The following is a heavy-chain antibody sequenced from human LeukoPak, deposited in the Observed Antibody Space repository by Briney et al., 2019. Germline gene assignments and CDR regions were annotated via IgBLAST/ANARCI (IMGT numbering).Heavy chain of an antibody. CDR3: ARDRVDIVATIEDYYYYYGMDV. CDR2: IIPIFGIA. D-gene: IGHD5-12*01. J-gene: IGHJ6*02. CDR1: GGTFSSYV. Sequence: SVKVSCKASGGTFSSYVISWVRQAPGQGLEWMGRIIPIFGIANYAQKFQGRVTITADKSTSTAYMELSSLRSEDTAVYYCARDRVDIVATIEDYYYYYGMDVWGQGTTVTVSS. V-gene: IGHV1-69*04.